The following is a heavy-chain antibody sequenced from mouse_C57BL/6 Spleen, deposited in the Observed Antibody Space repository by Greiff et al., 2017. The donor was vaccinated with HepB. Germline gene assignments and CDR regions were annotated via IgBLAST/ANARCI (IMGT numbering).Heavy chain of an antibody. CDR1: GYTFTDYE. D-gene: IGHD2-3*01. Sequence: VQLVESGAELVRPGASVTLSCKASGYTFTDYEMHWVKQTPVHGLEWIGAIDPETGGTAYNQKFKGKAILTADKSSSTAYMELRSLTSEDSAVYYCEGLLYAMDYWGQGTSVTVSS. CDR2: IDPETGGT. J-gene: IGHJ4*01. CDR3: EGLLYAMDY. V-gene: IGHV1-15*01.